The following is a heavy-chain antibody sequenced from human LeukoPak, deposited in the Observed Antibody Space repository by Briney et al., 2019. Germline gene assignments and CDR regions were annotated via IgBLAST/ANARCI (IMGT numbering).Heavy chain of an antibody. CDR3: ARARIAVAGPFDY. CDR2: IYNGGTT. V-gene: IGHV3-53*01. Sequence: GGSLRLSCAASGFTVSSNYMSWVRQAPGKGLEWVSIIYNGGTTNYADSVKGRFTFSRDNSKNTLHLQMNSLRVEDTAVYYCARARIAVAGPFDYWGQGTLVTVSS. J-gene: IGHJ4*02. D-gene: IGHD6-19*01. CDR1: GFTVSSNY.